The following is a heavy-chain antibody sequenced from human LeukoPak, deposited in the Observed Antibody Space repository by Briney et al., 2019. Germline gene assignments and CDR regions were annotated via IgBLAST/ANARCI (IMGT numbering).Heavy chain of an antibody. V-gene: IGHV3-23*01. CDR1: GFTFSSYA. CDR2: ISGSGGST. J-gene: IGHJ4*02. D-gene: IGHD1-26*01. Sequence: GGSLRLSCAASGFTFSSYAMSWVRQAPGKGLEWVSAISGSGGSTYYADSVKGRFTTSRDNSKNTVNLQMNSLRAEDTAIYHCAKSSHSGSPVYCDYWGQGTLVTVSS. CDR3: AKSSHSGSPVYCDY.